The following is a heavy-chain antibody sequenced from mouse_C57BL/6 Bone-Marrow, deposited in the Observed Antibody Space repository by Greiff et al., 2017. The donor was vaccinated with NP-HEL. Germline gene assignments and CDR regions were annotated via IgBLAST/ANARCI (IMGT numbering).Heavy chain of an antibody. CDR2: IYPRSGNT. J-gene: IGHJ2*01. V-gene: IGHV1-81*01. Sequence: VQLQESGAELARPGASVKLSCKASGYTFTSYGISWVKQRTGQGLEWIGEIYPRSGNTYYNEKFKGKATLTADKSSSTAYMELRSLSSEDSAVYFCARSLIYYYGRDYWGQGTTLTVSS. CDR1: GYTFTSYG. D-gene: IGHD1-1*01. CDR3: ARSLIYYYGRDY.